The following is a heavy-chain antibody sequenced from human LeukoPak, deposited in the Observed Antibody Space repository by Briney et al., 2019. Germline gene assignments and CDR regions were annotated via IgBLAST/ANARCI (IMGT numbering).Heavy chain of an antibody. J-gene: IGHJ4*02. CDR2: IRYDGSNK. V-gene: IGHV3-30*02. Sequence: PGGSLRLSCAASGFTFSSYGMHWVRQAPGKGLEWVAFIRYDGSNKYYADSVKGRFTISRDNSKNTLYLQMNSLRAEDTAVYYCAKDLTSRRYSSRGFDYWGQGTLVTVSS. D-gene: IGHD6-13*01. CDR3: AKDLTSRRYSSRGFDY. CDR1: GFTFSSYG.